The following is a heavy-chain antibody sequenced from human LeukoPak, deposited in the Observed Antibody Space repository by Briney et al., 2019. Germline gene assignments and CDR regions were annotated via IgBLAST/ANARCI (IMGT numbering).Heavy chain of an antibody. CDR1: GFIFSSYS. V-gene: IGHV3-21*01. Sequence: PGGSLRLSCAASGFIFSSYSMNWVRQAPGKGLEWVSSISFSGTYIYYPDSLKGQFTISRDNAKNSLFLQMNSLRAEDTAVYYCARRASTERGHSYGLDYWGQGTLVTVSS. J-gene: IGHJ4*02. D-gene: IGHD5-18*01. CDR3: ARRASTERGHSYGLDY. CDR2: ISFSGTYI.